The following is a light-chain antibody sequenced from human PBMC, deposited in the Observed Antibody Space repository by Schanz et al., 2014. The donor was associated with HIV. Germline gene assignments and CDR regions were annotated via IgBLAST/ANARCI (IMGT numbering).Light chain of an antibody. J-gene: IGKJ2*01. CDR2: QAS. CDR3: HQYKTYPYT. Sequence: IQMTQSPSTVSASVGDRVTITCRASQTIGRLLAWYQQKPGRAPNLLIYQASTLETGVPSRFSGSGSGTEFTLTISGLQPDDFATYFCHQYKTYPYTFGQGTKLEIK. CDR1: QTIGRL. V-gene: IGKV1-5*03.